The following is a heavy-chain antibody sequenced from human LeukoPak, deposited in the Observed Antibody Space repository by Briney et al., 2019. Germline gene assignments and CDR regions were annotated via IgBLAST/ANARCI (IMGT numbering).Heavy chain of an antibody. D-gene: IGHD6-13*01. J-gene: IGHJ5*02. CDR3: ARLSRAAARHNWFDP. Sequence: SVKVSCKASGGTFSSYAISWVRQAPGQGLEWMGGIIPIFGTANYAQKFQGRVTITADKSTSTAYLELSSLRSEDTAVYYCARLSRAAARHNWFDPWGQGTLVTVSS. CDR2: IIPIFGTA. V-gene: IGHV1-69*06. CDR1: GGTFSSYA.